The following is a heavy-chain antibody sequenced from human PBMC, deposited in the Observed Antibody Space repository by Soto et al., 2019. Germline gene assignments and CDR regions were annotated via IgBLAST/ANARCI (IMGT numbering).Heavy chain of an antibody. CDR2: IYYSGST. CDR3: ARDGLIVVGAQSADGFDI. Sequence: PSETLSLTCTVSGGSISSFYWSWIRQPPGKGLEWIGYIYYSGSTNYNPSLKSRVTISVDTSKNQFSLKLSSVTAADTAVYYCARDGLIVVGAQSADGFDIWGQGTMVSVSS. CDR1: GGSISSFY. D-gene: IGHD2-15*01. J-gene: IGHJ3*02. V-gene: IGHV4-59*01.